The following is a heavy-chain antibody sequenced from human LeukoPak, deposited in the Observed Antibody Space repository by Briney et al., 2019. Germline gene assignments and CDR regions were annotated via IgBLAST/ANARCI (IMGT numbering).Heavy chain of an antibody. CDR3: VKDNPLDY. CDR2: IRYDGNNK. D-gene: IGHD1-14*01. CDR1: GFTFSNYG. J-gene: IGHJ4*02. Sequence: QTGGSLRLSCATSGFTFSNYGMLWVRQAPGKGLDWVAFIRYDGNNKLYADSVKGRFTISRDNSKNTLYLHINSLRAEDTAVYYCVKDNPLDYWGQGTLVIVSS. V-gene: IGHV3-30*02.